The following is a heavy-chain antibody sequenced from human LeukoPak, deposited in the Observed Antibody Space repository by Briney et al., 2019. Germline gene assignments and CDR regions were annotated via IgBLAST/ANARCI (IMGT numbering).Heavy chain of an antibody. J-gene: IGHJ3*01. CDR1: GGSISSGGYY. CDR3: ARAGIYGGGKSYAFDV. Sequence: SETLSLTCTVSGGSISSGGYYWSWLRQHPGKGLEWIGYIYYSGRTYYNPSLKSRVTISVDTSKNQFSLKLSSVTAADTAVYYCARAGIYGGGKSYAFDVWGQGTTVIVSS. V-gene: IGHV4-31*03. CDR2: IYYSGRT. D-gene: IGHD4-23*01.